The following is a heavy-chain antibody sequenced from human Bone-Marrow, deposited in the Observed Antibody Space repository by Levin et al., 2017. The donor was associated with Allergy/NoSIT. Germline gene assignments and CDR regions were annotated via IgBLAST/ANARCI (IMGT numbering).Heavy chain of an antibody. CDR1: GYILTDLS. CDR2: FHPEDGEV. D-gene: IGHD2/OR15-2a*01. V-gene: IGHV1-24*01. CDR3: ARLRGIVIVAAHFDS. J-gene: IGHJ4*02. Sequence: ASVKVSCKVSGYILTDLSIHWVRQVPGKGLEWMGGFHPEDGEVVYAQKFQGRVTMTEDTSTDSAYMELSSLTSEDTAVYYCARLRGIVIVAAHFDSWGQGTLVTVSP.